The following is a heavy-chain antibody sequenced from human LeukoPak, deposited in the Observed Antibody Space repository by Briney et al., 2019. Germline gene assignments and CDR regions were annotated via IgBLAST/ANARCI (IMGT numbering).Heavy chain of an antibody. CDR2: IYYSGST. Sequence: PSETLSLTCTVSGGSISSSNYYWGWIRQPPGKGLEWIGSIYYSGSTYSKPSLKSRVTISVDTSKNQFSLKLSSVTAADTAVYYCAISEVAVIGFDYWGQGTLVTVSS. CDR1: GGSISSSNYY. J-gene: IGHJ4*02. V-gene: IGHV4-39*07. D-gene: IGHD6-19*01. CDR3: AISEVAVIGFDY.